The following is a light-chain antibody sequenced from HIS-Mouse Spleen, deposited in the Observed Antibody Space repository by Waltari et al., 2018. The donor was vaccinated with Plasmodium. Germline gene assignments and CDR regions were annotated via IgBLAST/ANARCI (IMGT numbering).Light chain of an antibody. CDR2: WAS. V-gene: IGKV4-1*01. J-gene: IGKJ2*01. CDR3: QQYYSTPPYT. Sequence: DIVMTQSPDSLAVSLGERATIHCKSSQSVLYSANNKNYVAWYQQKPGQPPKLLIYWASTRESGVPDRFSGIGSGTEFTLTISSLQAEDVAVYYCQQYYSTPPYTFGQGTKLEIK. CDR1: QSVLYSANNKNY.